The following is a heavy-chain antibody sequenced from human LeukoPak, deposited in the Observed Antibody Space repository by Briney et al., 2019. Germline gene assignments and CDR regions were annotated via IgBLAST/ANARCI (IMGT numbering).Heavy chain of an antibody. CDR3: ARGGSSSWFYYYYYGMDV. J-gene: IGHJ6*02. CDR1: GGSISSSNW. CDR2: IYHSGST. V-gene: IGHV4-4*02. Sequence: SETLSLTCAVSGGSISSSNWWSWVRQPPGKGLEWIGGIYHSGSTNYNPSLKSRVTISVDKSKNQFSLKLSSVTAADTAVYYCARGGSSSWFYYYYYGMDVWGQGTTVTVSS. D-gene: IGHD6-13*01.